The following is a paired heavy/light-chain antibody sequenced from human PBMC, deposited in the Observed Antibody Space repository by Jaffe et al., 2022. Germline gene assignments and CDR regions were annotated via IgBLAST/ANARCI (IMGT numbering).Light chain of an antibody. J-gene: IGKJ4*01. Sequence: AIQLTQSPSSLSASVGDRVTITCRASQGISSALAWYQQKPGKAPKLLIYDASSLESGVPSRFSGSGSGTDFTLTISSLQPEDFATYYCQQFNSYPPLTFGGGTKVEIK. CDR2: DAS. CDR1: QGISSA. V-gene: IGKV1-13*02. CDR3: QQFNSYPPLT.
Heavy chain of an antibody. CDR2: IYYSGST. V-gene: IGHV4-59*01. CDR3: ARVKWLGWFGELSLYWYFDL. D-gene: IGHD3-10*01. CDR1: GGSISSYY. J-gene: IGHJ2*01. Sequence: QVQLQESGPGLVKPSETLSLTCTVSGGSISSYYWSWIRQPPGKGLEWIGYIYYSGSTNYNPSLKSRVTISVDTSKNQFSLKLSSVTAADTAVYYCARVKWLGWFGELSLYWYFDLWGRGTLVTVSS.